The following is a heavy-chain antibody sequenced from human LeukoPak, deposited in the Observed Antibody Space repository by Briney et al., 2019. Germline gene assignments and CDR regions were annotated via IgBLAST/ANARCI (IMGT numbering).Heavy chain of an antibody. D-gene: IGHD1-26*01. CDR3: ASALRGATGYYFDY. CDR1: GGSISSYY. Sequence: SETLSLTCTVSGGSISSYYWSWIRQPPGKGLEWIGYIYYSGSTNYNPSLKSRVTISVDTSKNQFSLKLSSVTAADTAVYYCASALRGATGYYFDYWGQGTLVTVSS. CDR2: IYYSGST. V-gene: IGHV4-59*01. J-gene: IGHJ4*02.